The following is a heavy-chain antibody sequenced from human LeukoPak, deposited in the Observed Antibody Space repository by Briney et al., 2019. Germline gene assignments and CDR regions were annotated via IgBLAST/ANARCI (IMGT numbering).Heavy chain of an antibody. V-gene: IGHV3-7*01. J-gene: IGHJ4*02. D-gene: IGHD6-25*01. CDR2: IRPDGSEK. Sequence: GGSLRLSCEASGFTFNIHWMNWVRQAPGKGLEWLANIRPDGSEKVYVDSVRGRFTISRDNTKNSVYLQMNNLRSEDSAVYYCSRRSGFRSIYGGQGIRVTVSS. CDR1: GFTFNIHW. CDR3: SRRSGFRSIY.